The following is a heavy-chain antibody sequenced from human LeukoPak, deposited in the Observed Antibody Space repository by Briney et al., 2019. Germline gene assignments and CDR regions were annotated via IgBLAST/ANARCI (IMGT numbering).Heavy chain of an antibody. CDR2: IYTSGNT. Sequence: PSETLSLTCTVSAGSFTSYYWSWIRQPPGKGLEWIGYIYTSGNTNYNPSLKSRVAMSVDTSKNQFSLRLSSVTAADTAVYYCARAESDYYGSGSYYNGWFDPWGQGTLVTVSS. CDR1: AGSFTSYY. J-gene: IGHJ5*02. D-gene: IGHD3-10*01. CDR3: ARAESDYYGSGSYYNGWFDP. V-gene: IGHV4-4*09.